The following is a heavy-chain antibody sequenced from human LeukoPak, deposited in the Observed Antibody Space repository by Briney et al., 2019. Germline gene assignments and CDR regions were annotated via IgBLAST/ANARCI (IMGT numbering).Heavy chain of an antibody. CDR3: ARGGGTSCLLGYCSGGSRY. Sequence: ASVKVSCKASGYTFTVSYMHCVRQAPGQRLEWMGWINPNSGVINYAQKFQGRVTMTRDTSISTAYMELSRLRSDDTAVYYCARGGGTSCLLGYCSGGSRYWGQGTLVTVSS. V-gene: IGHV1-2*02. J-gene: IGHJ4*02. CDR1: GYTFTVSY. CDR2: INPNSGVI. D-gene: IGHD2-15*01.